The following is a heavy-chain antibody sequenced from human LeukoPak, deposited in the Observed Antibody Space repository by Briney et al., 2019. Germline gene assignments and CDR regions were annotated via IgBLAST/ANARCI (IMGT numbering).Heavy chain of an antibody. CDR2: ISVYNGNT. CDR3: ARDHSSREIGPGFDP. CDR1: GYTFTSYG. Sequence: ASVKVSCKASGYTFTSYGISWVRQAPGQGLEWMGWISVYNGNTTYAQKLQGRVTMTTDTSTSTAYMELRSLRSDDTAVYYCARDHSSREIGPGFDPWGQGTLVTVSS. V-gene: IGHV1-18*01. J-gene: IGHJ5*02. D-gene: IGHD3-22*01.